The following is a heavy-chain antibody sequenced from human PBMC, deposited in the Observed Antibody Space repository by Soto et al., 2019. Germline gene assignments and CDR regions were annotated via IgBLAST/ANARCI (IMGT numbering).Heavy chain of an antibody. CDR2: IYYSGST. CDR3: ARHGMYSSSWYPYYFDY. CDR1: GGSISSSSYY. V-gene: IGHV4-39*01. D-gene: IGHD6-13*01. J-gene: IGHJ4*02. Sequence: PSETLSLTCTVSGGSISSSSYYWGWIRQPPGKGLEWIGSIYYSGSTYYNPSLKSRVTISVDTSKNQFSLKLSSVTAADTAVCYCARHGMYSSSWYPYYFDYWGQGTLVTVS.